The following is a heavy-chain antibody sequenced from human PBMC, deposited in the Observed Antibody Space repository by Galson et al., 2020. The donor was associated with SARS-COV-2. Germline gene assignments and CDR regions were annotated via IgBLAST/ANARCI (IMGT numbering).Heavy chain of an antibody. CDR1: GFTFSDYY. J-gene: IGHJ2*01. V-gene: IGHV3-11*06. Sequence: GESLKISCAASGFTFSDYYMSWIRQAPGKGLEWVSYISSSSSYTNYADSVKGRFTISRDNAKNSLYLQMNSLRAEDTAVYYCARVDVDTNWYFDLWGRGTLVTVSS. CDR2: ISSSSSYT. CDR3: ARVDVDTNWYFDL. D-gene: IGHD5-18*01.